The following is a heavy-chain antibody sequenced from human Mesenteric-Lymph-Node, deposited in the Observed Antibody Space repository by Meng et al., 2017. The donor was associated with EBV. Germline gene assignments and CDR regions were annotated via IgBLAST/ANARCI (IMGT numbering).Heavy chain of an antibody. V-gene: IGHV4-39*01. CDR1: EEPGCSTDYW. D-gene: IGHD2-2*02. J-gene: IGHJ4*02. CDR2: FYYSGPT. CDR3: VSQAYNKIYPRPSNC. Sequence: HETVPGLANTTKTLSFTCAVSEEPGCSTDYWWSRSRQHTPKALLWIGCFYYSGPTYSSPSLKGRITITADRSKYQISLHINSVTPADKAVYYCVSQAYNKIYPRPSNCWGQGTLVTVSS.